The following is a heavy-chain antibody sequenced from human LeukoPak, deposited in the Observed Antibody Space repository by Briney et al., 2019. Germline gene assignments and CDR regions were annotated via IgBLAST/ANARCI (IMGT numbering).Heavy chain of an antibody. Sequence: GGSLRLSCAASGFTFSDYYMSWIRQAPGKGLEWVSYISSSSSYTNYADSVKGRFTISRDNAKNSLYLQMNSLRVGDTAVYYCVRDCITLGLSGGFDLWGRGILVTVSS. CDR1: GFTFSDYY. V-gene: IGHV3-11*06. CDR2: ISSSSSYT. D-gene: IGHD3-10*01. J-gene: IGHJ2*01. CDR3: VRDCITLGLSGGFDL.